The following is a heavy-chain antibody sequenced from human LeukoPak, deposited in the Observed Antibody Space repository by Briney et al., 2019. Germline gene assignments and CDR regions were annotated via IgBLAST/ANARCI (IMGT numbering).Heavy chain of an antibody. V-gene: IGHV1-2*02. D-gene: IGHD6-13*01. CDR1: GYTFTDYY. Sequence: GASVKVSCKVSGYTFTDYYIHWVRQAPGQGPEWMGWINPKTGGTNYAQRFQGRLTMTRDTSISTAYMELSRLRSDDTAVYYCARWGIPPRDNWFDPWGQGTLVTVSS. CDR2: INPKTGGT. CDR3: ARWGIPPRDNWFDP. J-gene: IGHJ5*02.